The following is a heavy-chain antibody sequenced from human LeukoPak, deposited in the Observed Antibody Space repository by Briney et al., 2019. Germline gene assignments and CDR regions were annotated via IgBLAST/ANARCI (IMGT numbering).Heavy chain of an antibody. CDR2: ISSSGSTI. D-gene: IGHD3-10*01. CDR3: ARALFAGAFYGMDV. J-gene: IGHJ6*02. CDR1: GFTFSDYY. Sequence: GGSLRLSCAASGFTFSDYYMSWIRQAPGKGLEWVSYISSSGSTIYYADSVKGRFTISRDNAKNSLYLQMNSLRAEDTAVYYCARALFAGAFYGMDVWGQGTTVTVSS. V-gene: IGHV3-11*01.